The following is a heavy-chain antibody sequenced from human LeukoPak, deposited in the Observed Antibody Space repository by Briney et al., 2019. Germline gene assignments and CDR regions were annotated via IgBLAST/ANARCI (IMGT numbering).Heavy chain of an antibody. CDR2: IYYSGST. J-gene: IGHJ4*02. CDR3: ARDERWVVQYYFDY. Sequence: PSETLSLTCTVSGGSISSGDSYWSWIRQPPGKGPEWIGYIYYSGSTYYNPSLKSRVTMSIDTSKNQFSLKLSSVTAADTAVYYCARDERWVVQYYFDYWGQGTLVTVSS. D-gene: IGHD2-15*01. CDR1: GGSISSGDSY. V-gene: IGHV4-30-4*01.